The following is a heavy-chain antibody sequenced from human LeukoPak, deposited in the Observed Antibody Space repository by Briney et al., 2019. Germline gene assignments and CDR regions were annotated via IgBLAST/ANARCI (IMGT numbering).Heavy chain of an antibody. CDR1: GYSISSGYY. D-gene: IGHD6-19*01. CDR2: IYHSGST. J-gene: IGHJ4*02. Sequence: SETLSLTCTVSGYSISSGYYWGWIRQPPGKGLEWIGNIYHSGSTNYNPSLKSRVTISVDTSQNQFSLKLSSVTAADTAVFYCARTSGWYGNYIDYWGQGTLVTVSS. CDR3: ARTSGWYGNYIDY. V-gene: IGHV4-38-2*02.